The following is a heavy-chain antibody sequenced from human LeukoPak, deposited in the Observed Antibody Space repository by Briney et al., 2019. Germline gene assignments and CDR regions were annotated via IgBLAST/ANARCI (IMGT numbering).Heavy chain of an antibody. J-gene: IGHJ4*02. CDR1: GYTFTSYG. D-gene: IGHD3-3*01. V-gene: IGHV1-46*01. Sequence: ASVKVSCKASGYTFTSYGISWVRQAPGQGLEWMGIINPSGGSTSYAQKFQGRVTMTRDTSTSTVYMELSSLRSEDTAVYYCARDRVVLRFWERDYWGQGTLVTVSS. CDR2: INPSGGST. CDR3: ARDRVVLRFWERDY.